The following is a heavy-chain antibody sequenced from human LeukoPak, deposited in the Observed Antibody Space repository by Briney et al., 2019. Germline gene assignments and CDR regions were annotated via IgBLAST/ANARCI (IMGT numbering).Heavy chain of an antibody. Sequence: PGESLRLSCAASGFTFRNYAMSWVRQAPGKGLEWVSGISGSGGSTYYADSVKGRFTISRDNSKNTLFLQMNSLRVEDTAVYYCVKTFPARSNYFDYWGLGTLVTVSS. CDR3: VKTFPARSNYFDY. V-gene: IGHV3-23*01. D-gene: IGHD6-6*01. CDR2: ISGSGGST. CDR1: GFTFRNYA. J-gene: IGHJ4*02.